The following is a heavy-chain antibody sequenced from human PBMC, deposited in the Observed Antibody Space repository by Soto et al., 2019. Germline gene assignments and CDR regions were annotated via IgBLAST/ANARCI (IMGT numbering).Heavy chain of an antibody. J-gene: IGHJ6*01. CDR2: MSAGGGST. CDR3: AGWDYYSYGMWV. V-gene: IGHV3-23*01. D-gene: IGHD1-26*01. Sequence: GGFLRLSCAASGFSFSSYAISWVRQAPGKGMEWVSCMSAGGGSTFHADSVKGRFTISRDNSKNTLYLQMNSLRAEDTAVYYCAGWDYYSYGMWVSGKG. CDR1: GFSFSSYA.